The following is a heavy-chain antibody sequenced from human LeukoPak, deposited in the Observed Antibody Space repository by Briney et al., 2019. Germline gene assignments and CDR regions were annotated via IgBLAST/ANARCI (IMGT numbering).Heavy chain of an antibody. CDR3: ARDGLPGYDSSGHYLN. CDR1: GGSISSYY. D-gene: IGHD3-22*01. V-gene: IGHV4-4*07. Sequence: SETLSLTCTVSGGSISSYYWSWIRQPAGKGLEWIGRIYTSGSTNYNPSLKSRVTISVDKSKNQFSLKLSSVTAADTAVYYCARDGLPGYDSSGHYLNWGQGTLVTVSS. J-gene: IGHJ4*02. CDR2: IYTSGST.